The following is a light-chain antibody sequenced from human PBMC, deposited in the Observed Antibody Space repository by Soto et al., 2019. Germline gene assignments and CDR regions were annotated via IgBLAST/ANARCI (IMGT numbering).Light chain of an antibody. CDR2: GAS. CDR1: QSVSGSY. Sequence: EIVLTQSPGTLSLSPGERATLSCRASQSVSGSYLAWYQQKPGQAPRLLIYGASSRATGIPDRFSGSGSGTDFTLTISRLEPEDFAVYYCQQYDNSPPWTFGQGTKVEIK. V-gene: IGKV3-20*01. J-gene: IGKJ1*01. CDR3: QQYDNSPPWT.